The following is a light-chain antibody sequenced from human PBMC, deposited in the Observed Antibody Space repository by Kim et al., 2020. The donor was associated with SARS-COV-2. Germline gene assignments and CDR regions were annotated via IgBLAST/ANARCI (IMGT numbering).Light chain of an antibody. Sequence: GKTVTISCTRTRGYSASAYVQWYPQRPGSAPTTVIYEDNLRPSGVPDRFSGSIDSSSNSASLTISGLKTEDEADYYCQSYAGSAWVFGGGTQLTVL. V-gene: IGLV6-57*03. J-gene: IGLJ3*02. CDR1: RGYSASAY. CDR3: QSYAGSAWV. CDR2: EDN.